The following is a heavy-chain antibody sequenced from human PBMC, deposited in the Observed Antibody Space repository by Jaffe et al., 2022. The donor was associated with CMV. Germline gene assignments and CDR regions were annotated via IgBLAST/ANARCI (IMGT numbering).Heavy chain of an antibody. CDR1: GFTFSSYA. D-gene: IGHD6-6*01. V-gene: IGHV3-23*01. Sequence: EVQLLESGGGLVQPGGSLRLSCAASGFTFSSYAMSWVRQAPGKGLEWVSAISGSGGSTYYADSVKGRFTISRDNSKNTLYLQMNSLRAEDTAVYYCAKDARQLAPDRPYYYYYGMDVWGQGTTVTVSS. CDR3: AKDARQLAPDRPYYYYYGMDV. CDR2: ISGSGGST. J-gene: IGHJ6*02.